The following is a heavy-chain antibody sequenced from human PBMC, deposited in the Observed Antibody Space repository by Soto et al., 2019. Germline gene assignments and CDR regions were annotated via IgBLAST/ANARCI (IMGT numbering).Heavy chain of an antibody. J-gene: IGHJ4*02. Sequence: GGSLRLSCAASGFTFDDYAMHWVRQAPGKGLEWVSGISWNSGSIGYADTVKGRYTISRDNAKNSLYLQMNSLRAEDSAFYYCAKDSGIAVAGPFDYWGQGTLVTVSS. D-gene: IGHD6-19*01. CDR2: ISWNSGSI. CDR1: GFTFDDYA. CDR3: AKDSGIAVAGPFDY. V-gene: IGHV3-9*01.